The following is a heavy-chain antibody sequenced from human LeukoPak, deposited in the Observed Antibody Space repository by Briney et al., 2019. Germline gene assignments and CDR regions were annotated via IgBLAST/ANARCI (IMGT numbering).Heavy chain of an antibody. CDR3: ARVSYGLGLSFDY. CDR2: ISGSGGST. Sequence: RPGGSLRLSCAASGFTFSSYAMIWVRQSPGKGLEWVSAISGSGGSTYYADSVKGRFTISRHNSKNSLYLQMNRLRAEDTAVYYCARVSYGLGLSFDYWGQGTLVTVSS. D-gene: IGHD3-10*01. J-gene: IGHJ4*02. CDR1: GFTFSSYA. V-gene: IGHV3-23*01.